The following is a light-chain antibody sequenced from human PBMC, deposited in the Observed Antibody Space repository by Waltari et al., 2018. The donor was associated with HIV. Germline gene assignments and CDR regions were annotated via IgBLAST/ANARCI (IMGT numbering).Light chain of an antibody. V-gene: IGKV1-39*01. J-gene: IGKJ2*01. CDR1: ETINRF. Sequence: IQMAQSPSSLSAHVGDTVTLSCRASETINRFLNWYRQRPGKAPDLLVHSVSTLQTGVPSRIRGSGSGTIFSLTITSLQPEDSATYFCQQSYTTLPYTFGQGTKLEI. CDR2: SVS. CDR3: QQSYTTLPYT.